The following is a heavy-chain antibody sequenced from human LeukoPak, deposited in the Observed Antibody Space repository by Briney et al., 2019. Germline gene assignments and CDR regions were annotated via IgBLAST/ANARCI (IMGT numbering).Heavy chain of an antibody. CDR2: IIPIFGTT. J-gene: IGHJ5*02. CDR3: ARTKPGYCSSTSCSEFDP. V-gene: IGHV1-69*05. CDR1: GGTFSSYA. Sequence: SVKVSCKASGGTFSSYAISWVRQAPGQGLEWMGGIIPIFGTTNYAQKFQGRVTITTDESTSTAYMELSSLRSEDTAVYSCARTKPGYCSSTSCSEFDPWGQGTLVTVSS. D-gene: IGHD2-2*01.